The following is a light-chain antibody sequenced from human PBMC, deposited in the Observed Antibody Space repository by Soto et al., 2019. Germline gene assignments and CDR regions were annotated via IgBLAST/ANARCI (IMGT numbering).Light chain of an antibody. J-gene: IGKJ1*01. CDR2: AAS. V-gene: IGKV1-39*01. CDR3: QQYDTYST. Sequence: DIQMTQSPFSLSASXGDRVXITCRASQSISSYLNWYQQKPGKAPXXLIYAASSLQSGVPSRFSGSGSGTEFTLTISSLQPDDFATYYCQQYDTYSTFGQGTKVDIK. CDR1: QSISSY.